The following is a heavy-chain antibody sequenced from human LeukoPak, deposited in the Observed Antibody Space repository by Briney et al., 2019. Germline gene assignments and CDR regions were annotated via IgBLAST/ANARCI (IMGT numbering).Heavy chain of an antibody. CDR3: ARSIGSSSDY. D-gene: IGHD6-6*01. V-gene: IGHV3-48*03. Sequence: PGGSLRLSCAASGFTFSSYEMNWVRQAPGKGLEWVSYISSSGSTIYYADSVKGRFTISRDIAKNSLHLQMSSLRVEDTAIYYCARSIGSSSDYWGQGTLVTVSS. CDR2: ISSSGSTI. CDR1: GFTFSSYE. J-gene: IGHJ4*02.